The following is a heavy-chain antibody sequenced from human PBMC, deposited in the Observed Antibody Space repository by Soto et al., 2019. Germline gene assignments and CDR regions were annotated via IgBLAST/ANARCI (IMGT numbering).Heavy chain of an antibody. V-gene: IGHV3-15*01. CDR3: ATCYGSGTDCQEDYLAF. J-gene: IGHJ4*02. Sequence: PGGSLRLSCATSGFLFTNAWMSWVRQAPGKGPEWVGRVKRKTNGGTTDYAAPVKDRFNISRDDSKNTLYLQMNNLKTEDTAVYYCATCYGSGTDCQEDYLAFWGQGTPLTVSS. CDR2: VKRKTNGGTT. CDR1: GFLFTNAW. D-gene: IGHD3-10*01.